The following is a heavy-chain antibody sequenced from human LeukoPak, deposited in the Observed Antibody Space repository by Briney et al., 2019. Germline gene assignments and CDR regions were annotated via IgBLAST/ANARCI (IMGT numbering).Heavy chain of an antibody. CDR1: GFTFSTYW. J-gene: IGHJ5*02. Sequence: GRSLRLSCAASGFTFSTYWMSWVRQAPGKGLEWVANIRQDGSKIYYVDSVKGRFTISRDNAKDSLYLQMNSLRAEDTAVYYCARDGWRPWGQGTLVTVSS. D-gene: IGHD2-15*01. CDR3: ARDGWRP. V-gene: IGHV3-7*03. CDR2: IRQDGSKI.